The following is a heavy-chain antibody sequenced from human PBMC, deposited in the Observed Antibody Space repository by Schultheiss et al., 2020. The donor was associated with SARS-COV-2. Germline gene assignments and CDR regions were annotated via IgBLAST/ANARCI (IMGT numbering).Heavy chain of an antibody. CDR1: GYTFTSYD. Sequence: ASVKVSCKASGYTFTSYDINWVRQATGQGLEWMGWMNPNSGNTGYAQKFQGRVTMTRNTSISTAYMELSSLRSEDTAVYYCARGGSDHGDLYYYYGMDVWGQGTTVTVSS. CDR2: MNPNSGNT. V-gene: IGHV1-8*01. CDR3: ARGGSDHGDLYYYYGMDV. D-gene: IGHD4-17*01. J-gene: IGHJ6*02.